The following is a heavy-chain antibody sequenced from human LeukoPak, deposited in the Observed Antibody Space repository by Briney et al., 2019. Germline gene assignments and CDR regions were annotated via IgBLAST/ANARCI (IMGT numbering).Heavy chain of an antibody. CDR3: ARNGYSSSWYRN. D-gene: IGHD6-13*01. Sequence: GGSLRLSCAASGFTVSSNYMSWVRQAPGKGLEWVSVIYSGGSTYYADSVKGRFTTSRDNTKTTLYLQMNSLRAEDTAVYYCARNGYSSSWYRNWGQGTLVTVSS. J-gene: IGHJ4*02. V-gene: IGHV3-53*01. CDR2: IYSGGST. CDR1: GFTVSSNY.